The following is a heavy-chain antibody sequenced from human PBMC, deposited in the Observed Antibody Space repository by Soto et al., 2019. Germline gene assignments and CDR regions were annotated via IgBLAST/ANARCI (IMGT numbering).Heavy chain of an antibody. D-gene: IGHD6-19*01. CDR1: GGSISSSSYY. J-gene: IGHJ6*02. CDR2: IYYSGST. CDR3: ARQEGGIAVAGTGEGYYYYGMDV. Sequence: SETLSLTCTVSGGSISSSSYYWGWIRQPPGKGLEWIGSIYYSGSTYYNPSLKSRVTISVDTSKNQFSLKLSSVTAADTAVYYCARQEGGIAVAGTGEGYYYYGMDVWGQGTTVTVSS. V-gene: IGHV4-39*01.